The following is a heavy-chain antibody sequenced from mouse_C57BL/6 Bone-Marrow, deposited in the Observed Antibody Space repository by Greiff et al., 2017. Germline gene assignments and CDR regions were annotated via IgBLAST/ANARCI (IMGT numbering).Heavy chain of an antibody. CDR1: GYSFTGYY. CDR3: ARGRTVVAYYYAVDY. D-gene: IGHD1-1*01. V-gene: IGHV1-42*01. Sequence: VQLQQSGPELVKPGASVKISCKASGYSFTGYYMHWVKQSPEKSLEWIGEINPSTGGTTYNQKFKAKATLTVDKSSSTAYMQLKSLTSEDSAGYYCARGRTVVAYYYAVDYWGQGTSVTVSS. CDR2: INPSTGGT. J-gene: IGHJ4*01.